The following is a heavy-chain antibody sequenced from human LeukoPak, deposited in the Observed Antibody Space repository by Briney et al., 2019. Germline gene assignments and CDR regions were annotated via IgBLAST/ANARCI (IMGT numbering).Heavy chain of an antibody. CDR2: IIPIFGTA. CDR3: ATYSGSYGGAFDI. Sequence: SVKVSCKASGGTFSSYATSWVRQAPGQGLEWMGGIIPIFGTANYAQKFQGRVTITADESTSTAYMELSSLRSEDTAVYYCATYSGSYGGAFDIWGQGTMVTVSS. CDR1: GGTFSSYA. V-gene: IGHV1-69*13. D-gene: IGHD1-26*01. J-gene: IGHJ3*02.